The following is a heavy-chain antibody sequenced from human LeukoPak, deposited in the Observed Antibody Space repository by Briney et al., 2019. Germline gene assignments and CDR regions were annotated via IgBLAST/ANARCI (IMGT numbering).Heavy chain of an antibody. Sequence: PSETLSLTCTVSGGSISPYYWSWIRQPPGKGLEWIGYVHYSGITNYNPSLKSRATISVDTSKNQFSLKLSSVTAADTAVYYCARHISYGGDSAFGYWGQGILVTVSS. CDR1: GGSISPYY. D-gene: IGHD4-23*01. V-gene: IGHV4-59*08. CDR2: VHYSGIT. J-gene: IGHJ4*02. CDR3: ARHISYGGDSAFGY.